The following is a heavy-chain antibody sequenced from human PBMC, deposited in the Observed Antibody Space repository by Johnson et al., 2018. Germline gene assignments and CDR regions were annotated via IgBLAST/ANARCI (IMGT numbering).Heavy chain of an antibody. CDR2: IKSKTDGGTT. CDR3: TGDYLIGSLMDV. Sequence: VQLVESGGGLVKPGGSLRLSCAASGFTFSNAWMNWVRQAPGKGLEWVGRIKSKTDGGTTDYAAPVKGRFTISRDDSKNTLYLQMNSLKTEDTAVYYCTGDYLIGSLMDVGGKGTTVTVSS. CDR1: GFTFSNAW. V-gene: IGHV3-15*07. J-gene: IGHJ6*03. D-gene: IGHD3-9*01.